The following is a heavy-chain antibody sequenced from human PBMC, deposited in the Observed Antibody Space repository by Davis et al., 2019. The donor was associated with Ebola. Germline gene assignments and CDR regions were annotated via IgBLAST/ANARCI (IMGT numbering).Heavy chain of an antibody. CDR1: GYTFTSYG. D-gene: IGHD3-10*01. J-gene: IGHJ4*02. CDR3: ARRPTDYYGSGSYTHIFDY. V-gene: IGHV1-18*01. Sequence: ASVTVSCKASGYTFTSYGISWVRQAPGQGLEWMGWISAYNGNTNYAQKLQGRVTMTTDTSTSTAYMELRSLRSDDTAVYYCARRPTDYYGSGSYTHIFDYWGQGTLVTVSS. CDR2: ISAYNGNT.